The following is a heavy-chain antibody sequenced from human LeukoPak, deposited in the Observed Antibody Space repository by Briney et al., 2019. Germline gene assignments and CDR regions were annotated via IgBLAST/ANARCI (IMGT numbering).Heavy chain of an antibody. Sequence: TGGSLRLSCAASGFTFSSYWMHWVRQAPGKGLVWFSRIKTDGSITSYADSVKGRFTISRDNAKNTLYVQMNSLRVEDTAVYYCARVGLGEWYFDLWGRGTLVTVSS. CDR2: IKTDGSIT. J-gene: IGHJ2*01. CDR1: GFTFSSYW. D-gene: IGHD1-26*01. CDR3: ARVGLGEWYFDL. V-gene: IGHV3-74*01.